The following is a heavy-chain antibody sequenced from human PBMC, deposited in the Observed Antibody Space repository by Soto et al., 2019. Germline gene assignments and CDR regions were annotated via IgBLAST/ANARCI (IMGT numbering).Heavy chain of an antibody. CDR2: ISGSGGST. V-gene: IGHV3-23*01. CDR3: AKGDGSYYYQFDY. CDR1: GFTFSSYA. J-gene: IGHJ4*02. Sequence: EVQLLESGGGLVQPGVSLRLSCAASGFTFSSYAMSWVRQAPGTGLEWVSAISGSGGSTYYADSVKGRFTISRDNSKNPLYLQMNSLRAEDTAVYYCAKGDGSYYYQFDYWGQGTLVTVSS. D-gene: IGHD1-26*01.